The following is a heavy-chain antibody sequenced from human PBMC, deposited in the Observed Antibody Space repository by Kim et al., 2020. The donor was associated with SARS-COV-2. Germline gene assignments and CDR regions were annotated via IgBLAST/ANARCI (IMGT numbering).Heavy chain of an antibody. V-gene: IGHV4-39*01. Sequence: YSGSTYYNPSLKSRVTISVDTSKNQFSLKLSSVTAADTAVYYCASPLDYWGQGTLVTVSS. CDR2: YSGST. J-gene: IGHJ4*02. CDR3: ASPLDY.